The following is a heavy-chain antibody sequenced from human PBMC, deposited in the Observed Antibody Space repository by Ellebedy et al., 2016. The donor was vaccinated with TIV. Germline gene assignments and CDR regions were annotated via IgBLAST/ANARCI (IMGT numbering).Heavy chain of an antibody. CDR2: ISSSKNYI. CDR1: GFTFSTYI. D-gene: IGHD3-22*01. CDR3: ARDRGTTMTVSDY. Sequence: PGGSLRLSCAASGFTFSTYIMNWVRQAPGKGLEWVSSISSSKNYIYYADSVKGRFTISRDNSKNTLYLQMNSLRAEDTAVYYCARDRGTTMTVSDYWGQGTLVTVSS. J-gene: IGHJ4*02. V-gene: IGHV3-21*01.